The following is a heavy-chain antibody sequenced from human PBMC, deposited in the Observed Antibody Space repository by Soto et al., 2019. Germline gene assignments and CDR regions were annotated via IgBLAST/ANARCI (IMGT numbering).Heavy chain of an antibody. V-gene: IGHV4-61*08. D-gene: IGHD1-26*01. CDR1: GGSISRGGYY. CDR3: ARLGGSDAVPHFDY. CDR2: IYYSGTTT. Sequence: SETLSLTCTVSGGSISRGGYYGCWIRQHPGKGLEWIGYIYYSGTTTNYNPSLKSRVTLSVDTSKNQFSLKLSSVTAADTAVYYCARLGGSDAVPHFDYWAQRTLDTVSS. J-gene: IGHJ4*02.